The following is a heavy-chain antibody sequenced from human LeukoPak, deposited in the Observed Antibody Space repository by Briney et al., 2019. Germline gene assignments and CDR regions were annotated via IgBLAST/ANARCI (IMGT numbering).Heavy chain of an antibody. Sequence: SETLSLTCAVYGGSFSGYYWSWVRQPPGKELEWIGEINHSGSTNYNPSLKSRVTISVDTSKNQFSLKLSSVTAADTAVYYCASFHAIHTEFDYWGQGTLVTVSS. CDR3: ASFHAIHTEFDY. D-gene: IGHD2-8*01. CDR1: GGSFSGYY. CDR2: INHSGST. J-gene: IGHJ4*02. V-gene: IGHV4-34*01.